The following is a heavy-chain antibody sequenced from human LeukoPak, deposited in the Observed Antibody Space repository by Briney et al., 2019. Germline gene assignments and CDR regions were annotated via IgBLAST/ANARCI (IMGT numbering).Heavy chain of an antibody. CDR2: IYYSGST. Sequence: PSETLSLTCTVSGGSISSSSYYWGWLRQPPGKGLEWIGSIYYSGSTYYNPSLKSRVTISVDTSKNQFSLKLSSVTAADAAVYYCATVVVAAGYFQHWGQGTLVTVSS. CDR3: ATVVVAAGYFQH. J-gene: IGHJ1*01. V-gene: IGHV4-39*01. D-gene: IGHD2-15*01. CDR1: GGSISSSSYY.